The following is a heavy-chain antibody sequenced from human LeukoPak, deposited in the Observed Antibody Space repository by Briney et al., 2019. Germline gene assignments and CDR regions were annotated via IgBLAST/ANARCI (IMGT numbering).Heavy chain of an antibody. V-gene: IGHV3-23*01. CDR2: ISGSGGST. Sequence: GGSLRLSCAASGFTLSAYWMHWVRQAPGKGLEWVSAISGSGGSTYYADSVKGRFTISRDNSKNTLYLQMNSLRAEDTAVYYCAKDGYCSGGSCYFEDAFDIWGQGTMVTVSS. CDR1: GFTLSAYW. D-gene: IGHD2-15*01. CDR3: AKDGYCSGGSCYFEDAFDI. J-gene: IGHJ3*02.